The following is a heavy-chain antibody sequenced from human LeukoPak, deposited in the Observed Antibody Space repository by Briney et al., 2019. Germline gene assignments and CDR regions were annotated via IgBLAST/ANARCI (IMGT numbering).Heavy chain of an antibody. V-gene: IGHV4-59*01. D-gene: IGHD3-22*01. Sequence: SETLSLTCTVSGGSISSYYWSWIRQPPGKGLEWIGYIYYSGSTNYNPSLKSRVTISVDTSKNQFSLKLSSVTAADTAVYYCARGTYYYDSSGYYDYYYYGMDVWGQGTTVTVSS. CDR2: IYYSGST. CDR3: ARGTYYYDSSGYYDYYYYGMDV. J-gene: IGHJ6*02. CDR1: GGSISSYY.